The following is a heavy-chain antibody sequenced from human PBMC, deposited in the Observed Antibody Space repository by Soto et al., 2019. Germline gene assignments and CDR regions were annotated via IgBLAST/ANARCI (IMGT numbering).Heavy chain of an antibody. CDR2: IYSGGST. V-gene: IGHV3-53*05. Sequence: TGGSLRLSCTASGFTFGDYAMSWFRQAPGKGLEWVSVIYSGGSTYYADSVKGRFTISRDNSKNTLYLQMNSLRAEDTAVYYCARDPYYDSSGYLASNGMDVWGQGTTVTVSS. D-gene: IGHD3-22*01. CDR1: GFTFGDYA. CDR3: ARDPYYDSSGYLASNGMDV. J-gene: IGHJ6*02.